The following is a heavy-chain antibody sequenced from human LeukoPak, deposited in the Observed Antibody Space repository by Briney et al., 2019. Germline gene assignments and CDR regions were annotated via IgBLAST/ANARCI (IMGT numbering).Heavy chain of an antibody. J-gene: IGHJ4*02. Sequence: HPGGSLRLPCAASGFTFSSYALSWVRQAPGKGLEWVSSISGSGNSTYYADSVKGRFTISRDNSKNTLYLQMNSLRAEDTAVYYCAKLSGYDRLGYCDSCGQRTLVTVSS. V-gene: IGHV3-23*01. D-gene: IGHD3-22*01. CDR3: AKLSGYDRLGYCDS. CDR2: ISGSGNST. CDR1: GFTFSSYA.